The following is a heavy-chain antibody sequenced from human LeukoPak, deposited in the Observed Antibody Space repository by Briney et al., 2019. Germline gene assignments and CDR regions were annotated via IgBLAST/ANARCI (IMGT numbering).Heavy chain of an antibody. CDR1: GFTFSDYA. CDR3: ARVVHLAAPADDFDY. Sequence: GGSLRLSCAASGFTFSDYAMSWVRQAPGNGLEWVSSVSGSGGRTFYADSVKGRFTISRDNSKNTLYVQMNALRAEDTAVYYCARVVHLAAPADDFDYWGQGTLVTVSS. CDR2: VSGSGGRT. D-gene: IGHD6-13*01. J-gene: IGHJ4*02. V-gene: IGHV3-23*01.